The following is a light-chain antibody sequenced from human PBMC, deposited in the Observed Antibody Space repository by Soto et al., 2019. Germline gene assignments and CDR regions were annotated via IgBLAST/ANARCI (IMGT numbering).Light chain of an antibody. CDR2: DVS. CDR3: KQDGISPT. J-gene: IGKJ1*01. Sequence: DIVLTQSPGTLSLSPGERATLSCRSSQSVSSNYLAWYQQKPDQAPRLVIYDVSGRATGIPDRFSGSGSGPAFPLPLSRLEPEDPAVSSCKQDGISPTFGQGTKVEIK. V-gene: IGKV3-20*01. CDR1: QSVSSNY.